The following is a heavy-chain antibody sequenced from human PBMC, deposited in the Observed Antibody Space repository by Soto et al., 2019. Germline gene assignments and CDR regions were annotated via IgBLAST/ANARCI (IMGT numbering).Heavy chain of an antibody. Sequence: PGGSLRLSCAASGITFSTYWMSWVRQAPGKGLEWVASISEDGSATYYVDSVKGRFTISRDNSKNTLSLQMNSLRAEDTAVYYCARDLDSSNYYPILGYWGQGTLVTVSS. CDR3: ARDLDSSNYYPILGY. D-gene: IGHD3-22*01. CDR1: GITFSTYW. CDR2: ISEDGSAT. J-gene: IGHJ4*02. V-gene: IGHV3-7*01.